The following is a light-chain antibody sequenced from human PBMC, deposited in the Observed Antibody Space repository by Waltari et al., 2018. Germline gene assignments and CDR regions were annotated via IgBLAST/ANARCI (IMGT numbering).Light chain of an antibody. J-gene: IGLJ2*01. V-gene: IGLV2-8*01. CDR3: SSFAGGNIYVV. Sequence: QSALTQPPSASGSPGQSVTIPCTGTSNDDGGYNYVSWYQQNPGKAPKLMLYEVSKRPSGVAARVSGSKSGNSASLTVSGLQAEDEADYYCSSFAGGNIYVVFGGETTLTVL. CDR2: EVS. CDR1: SNDDGGYNY.